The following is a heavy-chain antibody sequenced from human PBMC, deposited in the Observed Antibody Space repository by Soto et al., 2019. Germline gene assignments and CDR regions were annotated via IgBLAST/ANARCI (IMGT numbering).Heavy chain of an antibody. D-gene: IGHD2-15*01. V-gene: IGHV1-3*01. CDR1: GYTFSSYG. CDR3: TRDIVAP. CDR2: IKAGNDNT. Sequence: ASVKVSCKASGYTFSSYGMHWVRQAPGQRLEWMGWIKAGNDNTQYSQKFQGRVTITRDTSASTTYMELSSLRSEDTAVYYCTRDIVAPWGQGTLVTCPQ. J-gene: IGHJ4*02.